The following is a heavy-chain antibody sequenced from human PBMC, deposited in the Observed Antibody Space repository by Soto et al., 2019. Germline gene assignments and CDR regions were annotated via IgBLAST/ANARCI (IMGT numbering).Heavy chain of an antibody. D-gene: IGHD1-1*01. CDR2: IRIKPRGYTT. CDR3: VRGPDHNTHFDMDV. J-gene: IGHJ6*03. CDR1: GFTFSDHY. V-gene: IGHV3-72*01. Sequence: EVQLVESEGGLVQPGGSLRLSCAASGFTFSDHYMDWDRQAPGKGLEWIGRIRIKPRGYTTEYAASVTGRVTISRDDTEKTLYLPMNSLKTEDTAMYCCVRGPDHNTHFDMDVWGNGIMVTVSS.